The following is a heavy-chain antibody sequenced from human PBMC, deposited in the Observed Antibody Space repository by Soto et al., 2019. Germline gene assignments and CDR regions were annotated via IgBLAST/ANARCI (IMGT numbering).Heavy chain of an antibody. CDR1: GYTLTNYG. J-gene: IGHJ3*02. CDR3: ATDGPSNSGNLYASDI. D-gene: IGHD5-12*01. V-gene: IGHV1-18*04. CDR2: VTPYKADT. Sequence: QAPLVQSGAEVKKSGASVRVSCKASGYTLTNYGVTWVRQAPGQGLEWLGRVTPYKADTNSAQNLQGRVTMATDTSTNTAYLELRSLRSDDTAVYFCATDGPSNSGNLYASDIWGQGTMVTVSA.